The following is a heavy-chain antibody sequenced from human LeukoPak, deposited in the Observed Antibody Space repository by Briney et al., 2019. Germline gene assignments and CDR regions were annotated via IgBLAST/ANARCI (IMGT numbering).Heavy chain of an antibody. V-gene: IGHV1-8*03. J-gene: IGHJ6*03. Sequence: ASVKVSCKASGYTFTSYDINWVRQVTGQGLEWVGWINPKSGNTDYAQKFQGRVTITRNTSISTVYMEVSSLRYEDTAVYYCARRAVDHSYYYYMDVWGKGTRVTVS. CDR2: INPKSGNT. D-gene: IGHD6-19*01. CDR1: GYTFTSYD. CDR3: ARRAVDHSYYYYMDV.